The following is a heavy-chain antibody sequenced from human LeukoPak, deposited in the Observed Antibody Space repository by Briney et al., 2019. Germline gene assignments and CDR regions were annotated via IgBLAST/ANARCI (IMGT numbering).Heavy chain of an antibody. CDR2: IDPDSGGA. V-gene: IGHV1-2*02. J-gene: IGHJ6*02. CDR1: GYTFTGYY. CDR3: ARGYYYGSGSRGRLDV. D-gene: IGHD3-10*01. Sequence: GASVKVSCTASGYTFTGYYIHWVRQAPGQGLEWMGWIDPDSGGANCAQKFQGRVTMTMATSITTAYMDLSSLRYDDTAVYYCARGYYYGSGSRGRLDVWGQGTTVIVSS.